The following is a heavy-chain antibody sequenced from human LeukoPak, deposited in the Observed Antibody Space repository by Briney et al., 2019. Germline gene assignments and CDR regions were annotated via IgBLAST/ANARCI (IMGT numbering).Heavy chain of an antibody. CDR1: GFTFSSYE. V-gene: IGHV3-48*03. J-gene: IGHJ4*02. D-gene: IGHD6-19*01. CDR2: ISSSGSTI. Sequence: PGGSLRLSCAASGFTFSSYEMNWVRQAPGKGLEWVSYISSSGSTIYYADSVKGRFTISRDNAKNSLYLQMNSLRAEDTAVYYCARASGWYHFDYWGQGTLVTVSS. CDR3: ARASGWYHFDY.